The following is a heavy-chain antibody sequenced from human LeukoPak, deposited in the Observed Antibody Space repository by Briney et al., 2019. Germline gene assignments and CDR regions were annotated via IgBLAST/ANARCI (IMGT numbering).Heavy chain of an antibody. CDR3: ASGIGALSPTLDY. CDR1: GGTFSSYA. J-gene: IGHJ4*02. Sequence: SVKVSCKASGGTFSSYAISWVRQAPGQGLEWMGGIIPIFGTANYAQKFQGRVTITADESTSTAYMELSSLGSEDTAVYYCASGIGALSPTLDYWGQGTLVTVSS. D-gene: IGHD3-16*01. CDR2: IIPIFGTA. V-gene: IGHV1-69*01.